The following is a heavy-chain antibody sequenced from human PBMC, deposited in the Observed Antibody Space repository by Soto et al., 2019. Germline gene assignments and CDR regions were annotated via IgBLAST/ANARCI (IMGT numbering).Heavy chain of an antibody. J-gene: IGHJ6*02. D-gene: IGHD3-3*01. Sequence: PGGSLRLSCAASGFNLDDYGIHWVRQAPGKGLEWVAVISYDGENQYYEASVKGRFTISRDNSKNTLYLYMRSLRAEDTAVYYCAKSYYDFWSAYQASHYYGMDVWGQGTTVTVSS. V-gene: IGHV3-30*18. CDR1: GFNLDDYG. CDR2: ISYDGENQ. CDR3: AKSYYDFWSAYQASHYYGMDV.